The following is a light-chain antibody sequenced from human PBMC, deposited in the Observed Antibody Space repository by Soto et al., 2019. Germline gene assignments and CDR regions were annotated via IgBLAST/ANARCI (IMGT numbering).Light chain of an antibody. J-gene: IGLJ2*01. CDR1: SSDIGGYNY. Sequence: QSALTQPASVSGSPGQSITISCTGTSSDIGGYNYVSWYQQHPGKAPKLMIYDVTIRPSGVSNRFSGSKSGNTASLTISGLQAEDEADYYCGSYTSSSALGVFGGGTKLT. V-gene: IGLV2-14*01. CDR3: GSYTSSSALGV. CDR2: DVT.